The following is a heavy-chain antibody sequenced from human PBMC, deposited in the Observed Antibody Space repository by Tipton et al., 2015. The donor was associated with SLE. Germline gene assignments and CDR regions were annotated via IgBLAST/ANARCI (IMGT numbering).Heavy chain of an antibody. Sequence: SLRLSCAVSGFTFSNYSMNWVRQAPGKGLEWVSYISSSGGIIYYADSVKGRFTISRDNAKNSLYLQMNSLRAEDTALYYCAREDNWSETIWGQGTMVTVSS. CDR3: AREDNWSETI. CDR1: GFTFSNYS. D-gene: IGHD1-1*01. V-gene: IGHV3-48*04. J-gene: IGHJ3*02. CDR2: ISSSGGII.